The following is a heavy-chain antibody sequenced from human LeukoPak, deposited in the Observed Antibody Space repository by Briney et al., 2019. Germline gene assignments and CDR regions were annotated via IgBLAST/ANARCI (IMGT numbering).Heavy chain of an antibody. J-gene: IGHJ6*03. CDR3: GRQGSQLELRPYYYYYMDV. CDR1: GGSISSHY. V-gene: IGHV4-59*08. CDR2: IYYSGST. Sequence: SETLSLTCTASGGSISSHYWSWIRQPPGKGLEWIGYIYYSGSTNYNPSLKRRVTILADTSKNHSPLKLSSVTAADNAVYYCGRQGSQLELRPYYYYYMDVWGKGTTVTVSS. D-gene: IGHD1-7*01.